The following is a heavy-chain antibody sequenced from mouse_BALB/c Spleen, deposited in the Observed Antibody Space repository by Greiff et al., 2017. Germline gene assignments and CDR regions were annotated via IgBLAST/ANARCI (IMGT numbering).Heavy chain of an antibody. Sequence: VQLQQSGPGLVAPSQSLSITCTVSGFSLTSYGVHWVRQPPGKGLEWLGVIWAGGSTNYNSALMSRLSISKDNSKSQVFLKMNSLQTDDTAMYYCARGYGNHFYYAMDYWGQGTSVTVSS. J-gene: IGHJ4*01. V-gene: IGHV2-9*02. CDR1: GFSLTSYG. D-gene: IGHD2-10*02. CDR3: ARGYGNHFYYAMDY. CDR2: IWAGGST.